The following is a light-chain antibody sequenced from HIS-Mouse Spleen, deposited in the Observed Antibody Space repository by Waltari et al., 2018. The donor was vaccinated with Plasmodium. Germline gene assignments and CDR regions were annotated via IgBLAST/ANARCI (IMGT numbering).Light chain of an antibody. CDR1: QSVSSN. Sequence: EIVMTQSPATLSVSPGERATLSCRASQSVSSNLAWYQQKPGQAPRLLIYVASTRATGIPARVSGSGSGTEFTLTISSLQSEDFAVYYCQQYNNWSFTFGPGTKVDIK. CDR2: VAS. J-gene: IGKJ3*01. V-gene: IGKV3-15*01. CDR3: QQYNNWSFT.